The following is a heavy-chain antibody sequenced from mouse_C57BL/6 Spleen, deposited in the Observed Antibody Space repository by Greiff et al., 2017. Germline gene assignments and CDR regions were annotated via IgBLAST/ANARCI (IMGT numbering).Heavy chain of an antibody. V-gene: IGHV1-76*01. CDR1: GYTFTDYY. J-gene: IGHJ4*01. CDR2: IYPGSGNT. D-gene: IGHD2-2*01. Sequence: VQLQESGAELVRPGASVKLSCKASGYTFTDYYINWVKQRPGQGLEWIARIYPGSGNTYYNEKFKGKATMTAEKSSSTAYMQLSSLTSEDSAVYFCARSEVTTGYYAMDYWGQGTSVTVSS. CDR3: ARSEVTTGYYAMDY.